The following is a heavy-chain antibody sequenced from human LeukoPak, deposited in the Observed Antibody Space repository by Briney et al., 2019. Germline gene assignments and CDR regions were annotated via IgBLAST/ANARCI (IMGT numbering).Heavy chain of an antibody. CDR3: ARGWISGAISEHYFEN. V-gene: IGHV1-8*01. CDR2: MSPTTGHT. CDR1: GYTFTSYD. Sequence: ASVKVSCKASGYTFTSYDINWVRQATGQGLEWMGWMSPTTGHTGYAQKFQGRITMTRDTPISTAHMELSSLTSEDTAVYFCARGWISGAISEHYFENWGQGTLVTVCS. D-gene: IGHD4-23*01. J-gene: IGHJ4*02.